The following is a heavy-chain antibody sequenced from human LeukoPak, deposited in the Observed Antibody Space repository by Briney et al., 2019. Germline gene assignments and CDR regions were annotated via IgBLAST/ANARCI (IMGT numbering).Heavy chain of an antibody. J-gene: IGHJ6*03. CDR3: AKDLLYDSSGITPRGYYYYYYYMDV. D-gene: IGHD3-22*01. V-gene: IGHV3-23*01. Sequence: GGSLRLSCAASGFTFSSYAVSWVRQAPGKGLEWVSAISGSGGSTYYADSVKGRFTISRDNSKNTLYLQMNSLRAEDTAVYYCAKDLLYDSSGITPRGYYYYYYYMDVWGKGTTVTVSS. CDR1: GFTFSSYA. CDR2: ISGSGGST.